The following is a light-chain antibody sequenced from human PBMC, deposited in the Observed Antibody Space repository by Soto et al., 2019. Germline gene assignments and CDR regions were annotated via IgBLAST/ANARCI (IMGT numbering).Light chain of an antibody. Sequence: ETGMSLSPVTLSVSPGERVTLSCRASQNINSNLAWYQHKPGQAPRLLMFRASIRATGFPARFSGSGSGTDFNITISSLQSEDSAVYYCQQYNNWPRAPFGGGTKVAIK. CDR1: QNINSN. V-gene: IGKV3-15*01. J-gene: IGKJ4*01. CDR2: RAS. CDR3: QQYNNWPRAP.